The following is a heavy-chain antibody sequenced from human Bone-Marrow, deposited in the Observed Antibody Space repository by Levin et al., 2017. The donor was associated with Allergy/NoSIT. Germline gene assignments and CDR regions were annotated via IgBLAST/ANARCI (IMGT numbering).Heavy chain of an antibody. CDR3: ASPRGSYLGGAFDS. CDR2: ISADNGHT. J-gene: IGHJ3*01. CDR1: ANIFSSYG. Sequence: ASVKVSCKSSANIFSSYGFIWARHAPGQGLEWMGWISADNGHTDYAQNFQGRLTMTTDTSTNTAYMELRSLRYDDTAVYYCASPRGSYLGGAFDSWGQGTKVTVSS. V-gene: IGHV1-18*01. D-gene: IGHD1-26*01.